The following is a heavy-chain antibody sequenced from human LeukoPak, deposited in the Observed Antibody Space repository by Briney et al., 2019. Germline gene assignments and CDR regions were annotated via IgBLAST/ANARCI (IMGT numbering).Heavy chain of an antibody. J-gene: IGHJ4*02. CDR1: GYTFTTYD. Sequence: ASVKVSCKASGYTFTTYDINWVRLATGQGLEYMGWMNPDSGNTGYAQKFQGRITMTTDTSTSTAYMELRSLRSDDTAVYYCAREGSGWYGHYFDYWGQGTLVTVSS. V-gene: IGHV1-8*01. CDR3: AREGSGWYGHYFDY. CDR2: MNPDSGNT. D-gene: IGHD6-19*01.